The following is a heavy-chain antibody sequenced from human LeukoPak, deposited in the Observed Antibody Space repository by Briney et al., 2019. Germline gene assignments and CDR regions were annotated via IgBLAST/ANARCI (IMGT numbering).Heavy chain of an antibody. V-gene: IGHV4-4*07. CDR3: ARAGYYYAPLAYYYMDV. CDR2: IYTSGST. D-gene: IGHD3-10*01. CDR1: GFTFSLYW. J-gene: IGHJ6*03. Sequence: GSLRLSCAASGFTFSLYWMTWVRQSPGEGLEWIGRIYTSGSTNYNPSLKSRVTMSVDTSKNQFSLKLSSVTAADTAVYYCARAGYYYAPLAYYYMDVWGKGTTVTISS.